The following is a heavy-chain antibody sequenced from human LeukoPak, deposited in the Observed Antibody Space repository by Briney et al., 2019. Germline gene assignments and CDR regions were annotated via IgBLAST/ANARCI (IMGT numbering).Heavy chain of an antibody. J-gene: IGHJ4*02. CDR3: ASRIFGGSGSYQYPY. Sequence: PGGSLRLSCGASGLTFRNAWMTWVRQAPGKGLVWVSRINSDGRSTSYADSAKGRFTISRDNAKNTLYLQMNSLRAEDTAVYYCASRIFGGSGSYQYPYWGQGTLVTVSS. D-gene: IGHD3-10*01. CDR2: INSDGRST. CDR1: GLTFRNAW. V-gene: IGHV3-74*01.